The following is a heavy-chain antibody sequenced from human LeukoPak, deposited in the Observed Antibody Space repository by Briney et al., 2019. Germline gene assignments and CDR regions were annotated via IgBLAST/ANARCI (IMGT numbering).Heavy chain of an antibody. CDR2: ISGGGAGT. J-gene: IGHJ4*02. D-gene: IGHD1-1*01. Sequence: GRSLRLSCAASGLSFSFYAMSWVRQAPGKGLEWVSSISGGGAGTYYADSVRGRFTISRDNSKNTLYLQMNSLRAEDTALYYCAKDFVRYNIQFDYWGQGALVTVSS. CDR3: AKDFVRYNIQFDY. V-gene: IGHV3-23*01. CDR1: GLSFSFYA.